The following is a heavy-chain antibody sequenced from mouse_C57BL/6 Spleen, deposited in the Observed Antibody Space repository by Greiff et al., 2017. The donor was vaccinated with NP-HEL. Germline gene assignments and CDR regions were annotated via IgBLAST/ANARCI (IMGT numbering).Heavy chain of an antibody. CDR3: ARSGYYEGYFDY. CDR2: IYPGDGDT. CDR1: GYAFSSYW. D-gene: IGHD1-1*01. Sequence: QVQLQQSGAELVKPGASVKISCKASGYAFSSYWMNWVKQRPGKGLEWIGQIYPGDGDTNYNGKFKGKATLTADKSSSTAYMQLSSLTSEDSAVYFCARSGYYEGYFDYWGQGTTLTVSS. J-gene: IGHJ2*01. V-gene: IGHV1-80*01.